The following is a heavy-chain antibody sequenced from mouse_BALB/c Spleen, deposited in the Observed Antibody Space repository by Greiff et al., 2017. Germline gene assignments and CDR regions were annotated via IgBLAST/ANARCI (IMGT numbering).Heavy chain of an antibody. CDR1: GFAFSSYD. J-gene: IGHJ3*01. V-gene: IGHV5-12-1*01. D-gene: IGHD1-2*01. CDR2: ISSGGGST. Sequence: EVKLVESGGGLVKPGGSLKLSCAASGFAFSSYDMSWVRQTPEKRLEWVAYISSGGGSTYYPDTVKGRFTISRDNAKNTLYLQMSSLKSEDTAMYYCARHGATATAWFAYWGQGTLVTVSA. CDR3: ARHGATATAWFAY.